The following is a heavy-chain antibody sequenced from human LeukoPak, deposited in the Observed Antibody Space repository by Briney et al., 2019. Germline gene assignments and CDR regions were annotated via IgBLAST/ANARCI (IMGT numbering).Heavy chain of an antibody. J-gene: IGHJ4*02. CDR2: YIPMFGTA. Sequence: SAKVSCKASGGTFSRYAISWVRQAPGQGLEWMGGYIPMFGTANYAQNFQNRVTITADESTSTFSMEVSSLRPEDTAVYFCAGASSKWELSFWGQGTLVTVPS. D-gene: IGHD1-26*01. V-gene: IGHV1-69*13. CDR3: AGASSKWELSF. CDR1: GGTFSRYA.